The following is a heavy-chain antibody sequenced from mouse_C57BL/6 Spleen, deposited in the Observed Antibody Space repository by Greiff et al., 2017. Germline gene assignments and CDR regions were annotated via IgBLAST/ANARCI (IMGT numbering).Heavy chain of an antibody. CDR2: INPNNGGT. V-gene: IGHV1-18*01. Sequence: VQLQQSGPELVKPGASVKISCKASGYTFTDYNMDWVKQSHGKSLEWIGGINPNNGGTNYNQKFKGKATLTVDKSSSTAYMELRSLTSEATAVYYCASYDGYYGAMDYWDQGTSDTVSS. J-gene: IGHJ4*01. D-gene: IGHD2-3*01. CDR3: ASYDGYYGAMDY. CDR1: GYTFTDYN.